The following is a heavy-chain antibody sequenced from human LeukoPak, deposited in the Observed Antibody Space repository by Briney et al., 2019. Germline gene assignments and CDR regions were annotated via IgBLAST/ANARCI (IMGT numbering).Heavy chain of an antibody. CDR3: TKGSRGSYDY. Sequence: GGSLRLSCAASGFTFNSYAMAWVRQAPEKGLEWVSSITDSGISTYYADSVKGRFTISRDNSKNTLYLQMNSLRAEDTAVYYCTKGSRGSYDYWGQGTLVTVSS. CDR1: GFTFNSYA. J-gene: IGHJ4*02. CDR2: ITDSGIST. V-gene: IGHV3-23*01. D-gene: IGHD1-26*01.